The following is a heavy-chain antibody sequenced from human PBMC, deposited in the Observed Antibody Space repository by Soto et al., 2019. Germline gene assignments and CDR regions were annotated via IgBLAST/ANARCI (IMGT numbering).Heavy chain of an antibody. CDR3: ARWSGGWPN. Sequence: EVQLVESGGGLVKPGGSLRLSCAASGFTFSNAWMSWVRQAPGKGLEWVGRIKSKTDGGTTDYAAPVKGRFTISRDNAKNSLDLQMNSLRVEDTAVYYCARWSGGWPNWGQGTLVIVSS. CDR2: IKSKTDGGTT. D-gene: IGHD3-3*01. V-gene: IGHV3-15*01. CDR1: GFTFSNAW. J-gene: IGHJ4*02.